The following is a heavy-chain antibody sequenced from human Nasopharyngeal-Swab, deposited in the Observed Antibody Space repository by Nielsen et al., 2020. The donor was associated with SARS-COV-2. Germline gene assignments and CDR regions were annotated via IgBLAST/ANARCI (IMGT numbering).Heavy chain of an antibody. CDR2: IYTSGST. V-gene: IGHV4-61*02. J-gene: IGHJ2*01. Sequence: SETLSLTCTVPGGSISSGSYYWSWIRQPAGKGLEWIGRIYTSGSTNYNPSLKSRVTISVDTSKNQFSLKLSSVTAADTAVYYCARGNDFWSDNWYFDLWGRGTLVTVSS. D-gene: IGHD3-3*01. CDR3: ARGNDFWSDNWYFDL. CDR1: GGSISSGSYY.